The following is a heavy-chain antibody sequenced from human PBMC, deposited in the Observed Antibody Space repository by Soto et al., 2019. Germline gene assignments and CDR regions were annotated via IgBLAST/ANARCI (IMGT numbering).Heavy chain of an antibody. CDR3: AGERIAASANNWFDP. CDR2: ISYDGNNK. Sequence: QLQLVESGGGVVQPGRSLRLSCAASGFTFSSYAMHWVRQAPGKWLEWVAIISYDGNNKYYADSVKGRFTISRDNSKNTLYLQMNSLRGEDTAVYYCAGERIAASANNWFDPWGQGTLVTVSS. CDR1: GFTFSSYA. V-gene: IGHV3-30-3*01. J-gene: IGHJ5*02. D-gene: IGHD6-13*01.